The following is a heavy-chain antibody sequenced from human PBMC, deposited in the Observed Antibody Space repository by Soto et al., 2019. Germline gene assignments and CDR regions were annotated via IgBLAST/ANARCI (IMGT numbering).Heavy chain of an antibody. Sequence: QVNLVESGGGVVQPGRSRRLSCVTSGFTFRSYGMHWVRQSPDKGLEWVAVIKSDGTTADYIESVKGRFFISRDNSKKTVYLQMHNLRPEDTGIYYCAKPRSSLEWPPFDPWGQGTLVTVSS. CDR2: IKSDGTTA. V-gene: IGHV3-30-3*02. CDR3: AKPRSSLEWPPFDP. CDR1: GFTFRSYG. D-gene: IGHD3-3*01. J-gene: IGHJ5*02.